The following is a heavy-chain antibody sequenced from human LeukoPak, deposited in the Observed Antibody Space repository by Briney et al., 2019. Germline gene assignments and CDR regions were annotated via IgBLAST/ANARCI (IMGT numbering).Heavy chain of an antibody. CDR2: IKQDGSEK. V-gene: IGHV3-7*01. CDR1: GFTFSSYW. CDR3: ARDSYYDSSEG. D-gene: IGHD3-22*01. J-gene: IGHJ4*02. Sequence: GGSLRLSCAASGFTFSSYWMSWVRQAPGKGLEWVANIKQDGSEKYYVDSVKGRFTISRDNAKNSLYLQMNSLRAEDTAVYYRARDSYYDSSEGWGQGTLVTVSS.